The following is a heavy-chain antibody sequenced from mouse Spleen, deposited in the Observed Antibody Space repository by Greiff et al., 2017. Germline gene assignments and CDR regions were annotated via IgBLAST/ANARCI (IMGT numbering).Heavy chain of an antibody. J-gene: IGHJ2*01. D-gene: IGHD4-1*01. CDR2: ISSGGSYT. CDR1: GFTFSSYA. CDR3: ARRETGYPLDY. Sequence: DVMLVESGGGLVKPGGSLKLSCAASGFTFSSYAMSWVRQTPEKRLEWVATISSGGSYTYYPDSVKGRFTISRDNAKNTLYLQMSSLRSEDTAMYYCARRETGYPLDYWGQGTTLTVSS. V-gene: IGHV5-9-1*01.